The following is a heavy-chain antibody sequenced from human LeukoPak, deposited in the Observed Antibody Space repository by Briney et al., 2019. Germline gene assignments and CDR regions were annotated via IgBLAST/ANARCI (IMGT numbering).Heavy chain of an antibody. CDR2: IYPGDSDT. V-gene: IGHV5-51*01. CDR1: GYSFTSQW. CDR3: ARHVGRITAADTRWFDP. D-gene: IGHD6-13*01. Sequence: GESLKISGKGSGYSFTSQWIGWVRQMPGKGLEWMGFIYPGDSDTRYSPSFQGQVTISADKSISTAYLQWNSLKASDTAMYYCARHVGRITAADTRWFDPWGQGTLVTVSS. J-gene: IGHJ5*02.